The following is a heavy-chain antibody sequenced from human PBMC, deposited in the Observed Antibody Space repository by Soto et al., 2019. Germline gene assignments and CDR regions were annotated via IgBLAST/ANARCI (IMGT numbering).Heavy chain of an antibody. J-gene: IGHJ6*02. D-gene: IGHD3-10*01. V-gene: IGHV1-8*01. CDR2: MNPNSGNT. CDR3: ARFYGSGTYPPPYYYYGMDV. Sequence: ASVKVSCKASGYTFTSYDINWVRQATGQGHEWMGWMNPNSGNTGYAQKFQGRVTMTRNTSISTAYMELSSLRSEDTAVYYCARFYGSGTYPPPYYYYGMDVWGQGTTVTVSS. CDR1: GYTFTSYD.